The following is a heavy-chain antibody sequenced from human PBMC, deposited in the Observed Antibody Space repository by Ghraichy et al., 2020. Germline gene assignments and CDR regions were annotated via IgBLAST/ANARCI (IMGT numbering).Heavy chain of an antibody. CDR1: GFTFSNVW. D-gene: IGHD5-12*01. J-gene: IGHJ4*02. Sequence: GGSLRLSCAASGFTFSNVWMSWVRQAPGKGLEWVGRIKSKTDGGTTDYAAPVKGRFTISRDDSKNTLYLQMNSLKTEDTAVYYCTTEFRRGLEWLRLNDADFDYWGQGTLVTVSS. CDR2: IKSKTDGGTT. CDR3: TTEFRRGLEWLRLNDADFDY. V-gene: IGHV3-15*01.